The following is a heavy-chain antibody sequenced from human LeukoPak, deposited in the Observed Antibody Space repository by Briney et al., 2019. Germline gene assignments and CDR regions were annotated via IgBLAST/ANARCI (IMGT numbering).Heavy chain of an antibody. J-gene: IGHJ3*02. V-gene: IGHV4-34*01. CDR1: GGSFSGYY. CDR2: INHSGST. Sequence: SETLSLTCAVYGGSFSGYYWSWIRQPPGKGLEWVGEINHSGSTNYNPSLKSRVTISVDTSKNQFSLRLSSVTAADTAVYYCAEDSGGYYYHAFDIWGQGTMVTVSS. CDR3: AEDSGGYYYHAFDI. D-gene: IGHD3-22*01.